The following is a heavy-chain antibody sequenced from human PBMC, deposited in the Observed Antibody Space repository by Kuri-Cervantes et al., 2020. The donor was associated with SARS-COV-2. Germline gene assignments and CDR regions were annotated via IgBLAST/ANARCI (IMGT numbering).Heavy chain of an antibody. Sequence: GESLKISCAASGFTFSSYAMHWVRQAPGKGLEWVAVISYDGSNKYYADSVKGRLTISRDNSKNTLYLQMNSLRAEDTAVYYCARDGGLAAAGKFDYWGQGTLVTVSS. V-gene: IGHV3-30-3*01. CDR3: ARDGGLAAAGKFDY. J-gene: IGHJ4*02. CDR1: GFTFSSYA. D-gene: IGHD6-13*01. CDR2: ISYDGSNK.